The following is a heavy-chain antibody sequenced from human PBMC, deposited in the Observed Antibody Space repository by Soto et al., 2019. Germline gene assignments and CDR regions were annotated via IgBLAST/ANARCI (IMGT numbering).Heavy chain of an antibody. CDR1: GYGFTSYW. Sequence: GESLKISCKGSGYGFTSYWIIWVRQMPGKGLEWMGRIDPSDSYTNYSPSFQGHVTISADKSISTAYLQWSSLKASDTAMYYCAGGGVRGVITRTRDYYGMDVWGQGTTVTVSS. CDR2: IDPSDSYT. V-gene: IGHV5-10-1*01. CDR3: AGGGVRGVITRTRDYYGMDV. D-gene: IGHD3-10*01. J-gene: IGHJ6*02.